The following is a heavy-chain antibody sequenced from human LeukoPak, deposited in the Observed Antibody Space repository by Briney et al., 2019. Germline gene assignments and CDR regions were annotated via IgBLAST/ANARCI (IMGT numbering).Heavy chain of an antibody. CDR2: IWYDGSNK. J-gene: IGHJ4*02. V-gene: IGHV3-33*01. D-gene: IGHD3-10*01. CDR1: GFTFSSYG. CDR3: ARGGGYYAPVYYFDY. Sequence: GGSLRLSCAASGFTFSSYGMPWVRQAPGKGLEWVAVIWYDGSNKYYADSVKGRFTISRDNSKNTLYLQMNSLRAEDTAVYYCARGGGYYAPVYYFDYWGQGTLVTVSS.